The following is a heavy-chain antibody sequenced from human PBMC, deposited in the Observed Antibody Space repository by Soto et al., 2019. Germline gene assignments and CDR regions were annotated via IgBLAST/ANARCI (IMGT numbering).Heavy chain of an antibody. CDR1: GYNFISYG. D-gene: IGHD1-7*01. CDR2: ISAYNGNT. CDR3: ARDRLSGTSDY. J-gene: IGHJ4*02. Sequence: ASVKVSCKASGYNFISYGISWVRQAPGQGLEWVGWISAYNGNTNYAQNLQGRVTMTTDTSTNTAYMELRSLRSDDTAVYYCARDRLSGTSDYWGQGTLVTVSS. V-gene: IGHV1-18*01.